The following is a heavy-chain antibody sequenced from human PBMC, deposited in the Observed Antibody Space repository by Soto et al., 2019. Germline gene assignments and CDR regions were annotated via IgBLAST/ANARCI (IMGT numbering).Heavy chain of an antibody. CDR3: ASIFWSGYQIDY. D-gene: IGHD3-3*01. Sequence: SETLSLTCTVSGGSISSSSYYWGWIRQPPGKGLEWIGSIYYSGSTYYNPSLKSRVTISVDTSKNQFSLKLSSVTAADTAVYYCASIFWSGYQIDYWGQGTLVTVSS. CDR2: IYYSGST. V-gene: IGHV4-39*01. CDR1: GGSISSSSYY. J-gene: IGHJ4*02.